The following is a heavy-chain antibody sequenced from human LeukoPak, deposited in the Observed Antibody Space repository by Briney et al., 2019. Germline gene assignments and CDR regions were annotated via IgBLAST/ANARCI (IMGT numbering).Heavy chain of an antibody. D-gene: IGHD2-8*01. CDR2: ISAYNGST. CDR1: VSSFTIYG. J-gene: IGHJ6*02. V-gene: IGHV1-18*01. CDR3: ARDPTLTNIDTPYYYYYGMDV. Sequence: SVNLSFKSSVSSFTIYGNSWVRHAPGQGLEWMGGISAYNGSTNNSHTLQGRGTITTDTSTSTAYMELRSLRADDKTASYCARDPTLTNIDTPYYYYYGMDVWGQGTTVTVSS.